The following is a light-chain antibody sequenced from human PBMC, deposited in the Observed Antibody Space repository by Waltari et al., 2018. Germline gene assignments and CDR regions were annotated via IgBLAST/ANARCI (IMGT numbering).Light chain of an antibody. CDR3: QQYYSHPRT. CDR1: QSVLYSSNNKNY. CDR2: WAS. Sequence: DIVMTQSPDSLAVSLGERATINCKSSQSVLYSSNNKNYLAWYQQKPGQPPKLLIYWASNRESGVPDRFSGSGSGTDFTLSISSLQAEDVAVYYCQQYYSHPRTFGQGTKLEIK. J-gene: IGKJ2*01. V-gene: IGKV4-1*01.